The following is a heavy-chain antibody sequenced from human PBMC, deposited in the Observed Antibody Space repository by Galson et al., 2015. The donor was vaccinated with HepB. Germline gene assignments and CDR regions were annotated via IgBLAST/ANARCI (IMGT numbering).Heavy chain of an antibody. J-gene: IGHJ4*02. CDR2: VNPNDGGT. CDR1: GYIFTSYY. Sequence: SVKVSCKASGYIFTSYYMHWVRQAPGQGLEWMGIVNPNDGGTTYAEKFQGRVTMTRDTSTSTFYMEVSSLRSEDTAVYYCARVRGGYNLIDYWGQGTLVTVSS. CDR3: ARVRGGYNLIDY. D-gene: IGHD3-22*01. V-gene: IGHV1-46*01.